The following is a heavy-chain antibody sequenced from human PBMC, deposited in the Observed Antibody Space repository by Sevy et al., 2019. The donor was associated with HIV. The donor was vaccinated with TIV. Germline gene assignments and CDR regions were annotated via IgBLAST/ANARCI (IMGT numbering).Heavy chain of an antibody. Sequence: GGSLRLSCAVSGFTVSSNFMSWVRQAPGKGLEWVSVLYLGGATYYADSVQGRFTISRDNSKNTVFLHMNSLRAEDTAVYYCARGKHVSGYYGSFDYWGQGTLVTVSS. CDR1: GFTVSSNF. V-gene: IGHV3-53*01. CDR2: LYLGGAT. CDR3: ARGKHVSGYYGSFDY. J-gene: IGHJ4*02. D-gene: IGHD6-25*01.